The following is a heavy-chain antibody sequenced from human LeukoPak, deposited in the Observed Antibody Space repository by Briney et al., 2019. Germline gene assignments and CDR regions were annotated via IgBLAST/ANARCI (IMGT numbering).Heavy chain of an antibody. J-gene: IGHJ5*02. CDR3: ARDQSTLMVRGVIIGTNWFDP. Sequence: ASVKVSCKTSGYSFILYGINWVRQAPGQGLEWMGWISAYNGNTNYAQKLQGRVTMTTDTSTSTAYMELRSLRSDDTAVYYCARDQSTLMVRGVIIGTNWFDPWGQGTLVTVSS. V-gene: IGHV1-18*01. CDR1: GYSFILYG. CDR2: ISAYNGNT. D-gene: IGHD3-10*01.